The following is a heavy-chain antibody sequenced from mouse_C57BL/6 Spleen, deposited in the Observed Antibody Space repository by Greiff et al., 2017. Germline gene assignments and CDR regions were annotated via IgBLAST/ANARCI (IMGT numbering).Heavy chain of an antibody. Sequence: EVKLQESGPELVKPGASVKISCKASGYSFTDYNMNWVKQRNGKSLEWIGEINPNYGTTSYNQKFTGKATLTVDKSSSPAYMQLNSLTSEDSAVYYRARSLDYWGQGTTLTVSS. V-gene: IGHV1-39*01. J-gene: IGHJ2*01. CDR3: ARSLDY. CDR2: INPNYGTT. CDR1: GYSFTDYN.